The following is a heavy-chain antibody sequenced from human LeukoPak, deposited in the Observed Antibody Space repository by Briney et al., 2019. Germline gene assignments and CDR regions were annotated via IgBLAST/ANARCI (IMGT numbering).Heavy chain of an antibody. D-gene: IGHD1-26*01. CDR3: ARSTFSRYSGSYYPLDY. Sequence: ASVKVPCKASGYTFTSYGISWVRQAPGQGLEWMGWISAYNGNTNYAQKLQGRVTMTTDTSTSTAYMELRSLRSDDTAVYYCARSTFSRYSGSYYPLDYWGQGTLVTVSS. V-gene: IGHV1-18*01. CDR1: GYTFTSYG. CDR2: ISAYNGNT. J-gene: IGHJ4*02.